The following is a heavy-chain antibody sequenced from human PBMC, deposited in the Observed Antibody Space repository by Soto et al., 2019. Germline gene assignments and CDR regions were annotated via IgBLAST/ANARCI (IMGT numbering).Heavy chain of an antibody. Sequence: SETLSLTCTVSGGSIGSYYWSWIRQPPGKGLEWIGYIYYSGSTNYNPSLKSRVTISVDTSKNQLSLKLSSVTAADTAVYYCARAEHNPYCSSTSCYDDGFDPWGQGTLVTVSS. D-gene: IGHD2-2*01. CDR2: IYYSGST. V-gene: IGHV4-59*01. CDR3: ARAEHNPYCSSTSCYDDGFDP. CDR1: GGSIGSYY. J-gene: IGHJ5*02.